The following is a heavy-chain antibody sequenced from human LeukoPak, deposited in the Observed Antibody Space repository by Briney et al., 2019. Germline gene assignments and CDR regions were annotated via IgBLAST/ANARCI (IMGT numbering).Heavy chain of an antibody. Sequence: ASVKVSCKASGYTFTAYYMYWVRQAPGQGLEWMGWINPNSGGTNYPQKFQGRVTVTRDTSTNTAYLELSRLRSDDTAVYYCASGGNYRHSPKDWGQGTLVTVSS. J-gene: IGHJ4*02. D-gene: IGHD3-16*02. CDR3: ASGGNYRHSPKD. V-gene: IGHV1-2*02. CDR2: INPNSGGT. CDR1: GYTFTAYY.